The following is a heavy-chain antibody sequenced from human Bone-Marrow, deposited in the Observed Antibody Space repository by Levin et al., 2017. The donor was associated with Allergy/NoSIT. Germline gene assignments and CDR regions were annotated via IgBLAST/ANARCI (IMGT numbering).Heavy chain of an antibody. CDR2: ISFDGGTK. CDR3: ARESCTTTNCYVGAGAFDV. D-gene: IGHD2-2*01. CDR1: KFTFSSYA. Sequence: SCAASKFTFSSYAIHWVRQAPGRGLEWVALISFDGGTKYYADSVKGRISISRDNSNNTVNLQMNSLRAEDKALYYCARESCTTTNCYVGAGAFDVWGQGTMVTVSS. J-gene: IGHJ3*01. V-gene: IGHV3-30*04.